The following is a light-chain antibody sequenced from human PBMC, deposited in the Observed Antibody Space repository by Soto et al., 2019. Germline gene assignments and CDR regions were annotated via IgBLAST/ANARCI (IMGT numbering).Light chain of an antibody. J-gene: IGLJ1*01. CDR2: DVS. CDR1: SSDVGGYNY. Sequence: QSALTQPASVSGSPGQSITISCTGTSSDVGGYNYVSWYQQHPGKAPKLIIYDVSNRPSGVSNRLSGSNSGNTASLTVSGLQAEDESDYYCGSVGSRGVFGPGTKLTVL. V-gene: IGLV2-14*03. CDR3: GSVGSRGV.